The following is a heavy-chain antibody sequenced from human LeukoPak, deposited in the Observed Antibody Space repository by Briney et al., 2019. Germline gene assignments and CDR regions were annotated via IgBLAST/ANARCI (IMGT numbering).Heavy chain of an antibody. D-gene: IGHD3-22*01. CDR1: GGSISSSTVY. Sequence: PSETLSLTCTVSGGSISSSTVYWGWIRQPPGKGLEWIGGINYSGYTYYNPSLKSRVTISVDTPKNQFSLKLSSVTAADTAVYYRARPGYYDNSGFNFDYWGQGTLVTVSS. V-gene: IGHV4-39*01. CDR3: ARPGYYDNSGFNFDY. CDR2: INYSGYT. J-gene: IGHJ4*02.